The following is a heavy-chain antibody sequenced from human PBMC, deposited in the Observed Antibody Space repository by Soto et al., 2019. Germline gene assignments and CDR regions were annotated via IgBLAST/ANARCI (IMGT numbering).Heavy chain of an antibody. Sequence: EVQLLESGGGLVQPGGSLRLSCAASGFTFSSYAMSWVRQAPGKGLEWVSAISGSGGSTYYADSVKGRFTISRDNSKNTLYLQMTSLRAEDTAVYYCAKDYYDSSGYGVGFDYWGQGTLVTVSS. CDR3: AKDYYDSSGYGVGFDY. CDR2: ISGSGGST. V-gene: IGHV3-23*01. J-gene: IGHJ4*02. D-gene: IGHD3-22*01. CDR1: GFTFSSYA.